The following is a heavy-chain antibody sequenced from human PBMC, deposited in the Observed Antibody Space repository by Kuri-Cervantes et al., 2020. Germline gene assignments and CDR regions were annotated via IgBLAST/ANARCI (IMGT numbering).Heavy chain of an antibody. D-gene: IGHD3-10*01. CDR3: ARDLGSGSYYNAHYYYYGMDV. J-gene: IGHJ6*02. V-gene: IGHV3-13*01. CDR2: IGTAGDT. CDR1: GFTFSSYD. Sequence: GESLKISCAASGFTFSSYDMHWVRQATGKGLGWVSSIGTAGDTYYSGSVKGRFTISRENAKNSLYLHMNSLRAGDTAVYYCARDLGSGSYYNAHYYYYGMDVWGQGTTVTVSS.